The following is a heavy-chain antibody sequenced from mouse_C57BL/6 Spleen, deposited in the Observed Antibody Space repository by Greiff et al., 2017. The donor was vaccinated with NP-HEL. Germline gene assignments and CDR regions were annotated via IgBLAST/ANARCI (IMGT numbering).Heavy chain of an antibody. J-gene: IGHJ4*01. CDR3: ARGVYYAMDY. CDR2: ISSGSSTI. V-gene: IGHV5-17*01. Sequence: EVQLVESGGGLVKPGGSLKLSCAASGFTFSDYGMHWVRQAPEKGLEWVAYISSGSSTIYYVDTVKGRFTISRDNAKNTLFLQMTSLRSEDTAVYYCARGVYYAMDYWGQGTSVTVSS. CDR1: GFTFSDYG.